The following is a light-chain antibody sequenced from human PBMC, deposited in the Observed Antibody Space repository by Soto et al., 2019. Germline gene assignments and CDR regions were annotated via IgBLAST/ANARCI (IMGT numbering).Light chain of an antibody. CDR2: KNN. J-gene: IGLJ3*02. CDR3: AAWDDSLNGRV. V-gene: IGLV1-44*01. CDR1: SSNIGHXX. Sequence: QSVLTQPPSASGTPGQRVTIXCXXGSSNIGHXXGNWYQQLPGTAPNLLIYKNNRRPSGVPDRFSGFKSGTSASLAISGLQXEDEGDYYCAAWDDSLNGRVFGGGTKLTVL.